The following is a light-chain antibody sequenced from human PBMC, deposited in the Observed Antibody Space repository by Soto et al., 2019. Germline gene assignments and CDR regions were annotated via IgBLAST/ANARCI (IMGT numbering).Light chain of an antibody. Sequence: EIVMTQSPATRSVSPGGRATLSCRASQSVSSNLAWYQQKPGQPPRLLIYGASTRATGIPARFSGSGSGTEFTLTISSLQSEDFAVYYCQQYNNWPWTFGQGTKVDI. J-gene: IGKJ1*01. CDR3: QQYNNWPWT. CDR1: QSVSSN. V-gene: IGKV3-15*01. CDR2: GAS.